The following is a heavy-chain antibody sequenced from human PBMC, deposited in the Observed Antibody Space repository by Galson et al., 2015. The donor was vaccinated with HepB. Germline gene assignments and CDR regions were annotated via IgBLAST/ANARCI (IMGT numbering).Heavy chain of an antibody. CDR1: GFTFSSSA. CDR2: IVVGSGNP. J-gene: IGHJ6*02. Sequence: SVKVSCKASGFTFSSSAVQWVRQARGQRLEWIGWIVVGSGNPNFAQKFQERLTITRDMSTSTVYMELSSLRSGDTAVYYCAAGSAVTRDYYYYGMEVWGQGTTVTVSS. CDR3: AAGSAVTRDYYYYGMEV. V-gene: IGHV1-58*01. D-gene: IGHD4-17*01.